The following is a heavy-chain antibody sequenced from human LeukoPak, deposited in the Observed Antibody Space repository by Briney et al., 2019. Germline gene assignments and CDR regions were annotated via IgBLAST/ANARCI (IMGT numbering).Heavy chain of an antibody. J-gene: IGHJ6*03. V-gene: IGHV1-18*01. CDR1: GYTFTSYG. CDR3: ARDPGAVAGYYYMDV. D-gene: IGHD6-19*01. Sequence: ASVTVSCTASGYTFTSYGISWVRQAPGQGLEWMGWISAYNGNTNYAQKLQGRVTMTTDTSTSTAYMELSSLRSDDTAVYYCARDPGAVAGYYYMDVWGKGTTVTVSS. CDR2: ISAYNGNT.